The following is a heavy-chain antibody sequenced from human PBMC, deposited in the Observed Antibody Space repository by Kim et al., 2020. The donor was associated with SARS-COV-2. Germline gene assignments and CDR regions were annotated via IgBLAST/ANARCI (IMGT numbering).Heavy chain of an antibody. CDR1: GGSISSYY. CDR3: ARGPLVDTAMN. J-gene: IGHJ4*02. Sequence: SETLSLTCTVSGGSISSYYWSWIRQPPGKGLEWIGYIYYSGSTNYNPSLKSRVTISVDTSKNQFSLKLSSVTAADTAVYYCARGPLVDTAMNWGQGTLVT. V-gene: IGHV4-59*01. D-gene: IGHD5-18*01. CDR2: IYYSGST.